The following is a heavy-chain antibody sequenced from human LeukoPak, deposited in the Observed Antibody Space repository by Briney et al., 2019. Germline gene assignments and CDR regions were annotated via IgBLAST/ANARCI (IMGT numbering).Heavy chain of an antibody. V-gene: IGHV3-66*01. CDR3: ARDLEAASTYYFDY. Sequence: GGSLRLFCAASGFTVSSSCMSWVRQAPGKGLEWVSIISSAGTTYYADSVKGRFTISRDNSKNTVYLQVNSLRDEDTAVYYCARDLEAASTYYFDYWGQGTMVTVSS. CDR2: ISSAGTT. CDR1: GFTVSSSC. J-gene: IGHJ4*02. D-gene: IGHD6-13*01.